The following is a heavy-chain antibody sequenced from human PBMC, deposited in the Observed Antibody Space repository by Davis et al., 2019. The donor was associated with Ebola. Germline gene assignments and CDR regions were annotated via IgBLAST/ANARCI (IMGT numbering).Heavy chain of an antibody. Sequence: GESLKISCAASGFTFSTYWMHWVRQVPGKGLVWVSRINSDGRSTDYADSVKGRFTISRDNSKNILYLQMDSLRIEDTAQYYCAGDPNWESGSWGQGTLVTVSS. CDR1: GFTFSTYW. D-gene: IGHD1-1*01. V-gene: IGHV3-74*01. CDR2: INSDGRST. CDR3: AGDPNWESGS. J-gene: IGHJ5*02.